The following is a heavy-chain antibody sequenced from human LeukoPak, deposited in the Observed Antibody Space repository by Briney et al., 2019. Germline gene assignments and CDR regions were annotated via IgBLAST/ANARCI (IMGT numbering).Heavy chain of an antibody. Sequence: GGSLRLSCAASGFTFSSYSMNWVRQAPGKGLEWASSISSSSSYIYYADSVKGRFTISRDNAKNSLYLQMNSLRAEDTAVYYCARGATYAYYQDYWGQGTLVTVSS. J-gene: IGHJ4*02. V-gene: IGHV3-21*01. D-gene: IGHD1-26*01. CDR2: ISSSSSYI. CDR1: GFTFSSYS. CDR3: ARGATYAYYQDY.